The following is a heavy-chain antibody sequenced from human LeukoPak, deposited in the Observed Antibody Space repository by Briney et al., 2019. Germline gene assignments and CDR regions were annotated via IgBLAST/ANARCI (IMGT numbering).Heavy chain of an antibody. D-gene: IGHD3-9*01. CDR1: GFSLSSFW. Sequence: GGSLRLSCVASGFSLSSFWMNWARQAPGKGLEWVVSIKKDGSEKHYVDSVKARFTISRDNAKNSLYLEMNSLRAEDTAVYYCARDRGLRYFDSFDYWGQGALVTVSS. J-gene: IGHJ4*02. CDR2: IKKDGSEK. CDR3: ARDRGLRYFDSFDY. V-gene: IGHV3-7*03.